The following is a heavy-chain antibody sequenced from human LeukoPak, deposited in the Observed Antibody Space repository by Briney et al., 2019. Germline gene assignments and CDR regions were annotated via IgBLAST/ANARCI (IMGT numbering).Heavy chain of an antibody. CDR1: GFTFSSYA. CDR3: ARAPEDGFYGSGSYADY. D-gene: IGHD3-10*01. CDR2: INHSGST. V-gene: IGHV4-34*01. J-gene: IGHJ4*02. Sequence: PGGSLRLSRAASGFTFSSYAMSWVRQAPGKGLEWIGEINHSGSTNYNPSLKSRVTISVDTSKNQFSLKLSSVTAADTAVYYCARAPEDGFYGSGSYADYWGQGALVTVSS.